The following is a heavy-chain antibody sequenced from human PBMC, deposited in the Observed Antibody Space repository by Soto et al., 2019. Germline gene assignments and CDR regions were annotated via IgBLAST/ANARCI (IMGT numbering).Heavy chain of an antibody. CDR1: GGTFSSYA. Sequence: QGQLVQSGAEVKKPGSSVKVSCKASGGTFSSYAISWVRQAPGQGLEWMGGIIPIFGTANYAQKFQGRVTNTADESTSTAYMELRRLRSEDTAVYYCARVGYEVPQDYYFDYWGQGTLVTVSS. CDR2: IIPIFGTA. CDR3: ARVGYEVPQDYYFDY. D-gene: IGHD1-1*01. V-gene: IGHV1-69*01. J-gene: IGHJ4*02.